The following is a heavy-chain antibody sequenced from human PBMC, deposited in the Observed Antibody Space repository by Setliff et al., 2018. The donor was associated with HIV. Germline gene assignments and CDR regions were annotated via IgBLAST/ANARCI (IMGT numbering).Heavy chain of an antibody. D-gene: IGHD6-13*01. CDR1: GGSISSSNW. V-gene: IGHV4-4*02. CDR2: IYHSGSA. J-gene: IGHJ5*02. Sequence: KTSETLSLTCAVSGGSISSSNWWSWVRQPPGKGLEWIGEIYHSGSANYNPFLKSRVIVSIDKSKNKFSLKVSSVTAADTAVYYCARILVAAAGTGFDPWGQGILVTVSS. CDR3: ARILVAAAGTGFDP.